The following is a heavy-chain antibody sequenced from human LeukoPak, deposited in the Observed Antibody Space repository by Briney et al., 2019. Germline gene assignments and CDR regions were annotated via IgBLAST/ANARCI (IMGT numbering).Heavy chain of an antibody. Sequence: SETLSLTCGVSVASVNRDGLLWSSIRQSPVKGLEWIGYISHTGILNYNPSLKSRVIMSLDTAQNHISLKLESVTAADTAVYYCARTTNWFDPWGQGTLVTVSS. CDR3: ARTTNWFDP. CDR2: ISHTGIL. J-gene: IGHJ5*02. D-gene: IGHD2-8*01. V-gene: IGHV4-61*03. CDR1: VASVNRDGLL.